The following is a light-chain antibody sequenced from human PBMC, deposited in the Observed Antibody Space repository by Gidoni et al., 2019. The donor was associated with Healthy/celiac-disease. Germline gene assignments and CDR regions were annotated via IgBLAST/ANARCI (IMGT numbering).Light chain of an antibody. CDR3: CSYAGSRDVV. J-gene: IGLJ2*01. Sequence: QSALTQPASVSGDPGQAITISCTGTSSDVVSYNLVSWYQQHPGKAPKLMIYEGSKRPSGVSNRFSGSKSGNTASLTISGLQAEDEADYYCCSYAGSRDVVFGGGTTLTVL. V-gene: IGLV2-23*01. CDR2: EGS. CDR1: SSDVVSYNL.